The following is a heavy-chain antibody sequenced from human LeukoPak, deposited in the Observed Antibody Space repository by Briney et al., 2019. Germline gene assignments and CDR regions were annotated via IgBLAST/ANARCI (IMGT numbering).Heavy chain of an antibody. Sequence: PGGSLRLSCAASGFTFNNYWMTWFRQAPGKGLEWVANIKQDGTEIFYVDSVRGRFIISRDNAENSLYLQMNSLRAEDTAVYYCAREDYGDSAVFDYWGQGTLVTVSS. CDR3: AREDYGDSAVFDY. J-gene: IGHJ4*02. D-gene: IGHD4-17*01. CDR1: GFTFNNYW. V-gene: IGHV3-7*01. CDR2: IKQDGTEI.